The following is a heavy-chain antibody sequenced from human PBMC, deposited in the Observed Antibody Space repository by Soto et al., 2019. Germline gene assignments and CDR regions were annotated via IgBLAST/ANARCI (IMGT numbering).Heavy chain of an antibody. CDR3: ARLSYSPHNYYNGLDA. D-gene: IGHD3-10*01. CDR2: IYAGDSDT. Sequence: PGESLKISCQGSGYSFTSYLIAWVRQMPGKGLEWMGIIYAGDSDTRYSPSFQGQVTISADKSSSTAYLQWSSLRASDTGTYYCARLSYSPHNYYNGLDAWGQGTTVTVSS. V-gene: IGHV5-51*01. CDR1: GYSFTSYL. J-gene: IGHJ6*02.